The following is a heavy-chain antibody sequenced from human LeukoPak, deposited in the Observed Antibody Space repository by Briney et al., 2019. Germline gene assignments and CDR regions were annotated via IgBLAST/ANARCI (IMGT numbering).Heavy chain of an antibody. V-gene: IGHV4-34*01. D-gene: IGHD2-15*01. Sequence: SESLSLTCAVYGGSFSGYYWSWIRQPPGKGLEWVGEINHSGSTNYNPSLKSRVTISVDTSKNQFSLKLSSVTAADTAVYCCARGPSGVAATAPIDYWGEGTLVTVSS. CDR3: ARGPSGVAATAPIDY. J-gene: IGHJ4*02. CDR1: GGSFSGYY. CDR2: INHSGST.